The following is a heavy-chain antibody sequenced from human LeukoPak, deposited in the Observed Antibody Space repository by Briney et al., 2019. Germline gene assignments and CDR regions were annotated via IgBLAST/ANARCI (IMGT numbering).Heavy chain of an antibody. D-gene: IGHD1-26*01. CDR1: GYTFTGYY. J-gene: IGHJ4*02. CDR2: INPNSDGT. Sequence: ASVKVSCKASGYTFTGYYMHWVRQAPGQGLEWMGWINPNSDGTNYAQKFQGRVTMTRDTSISTAYMELSRLRSDDTAVYYCARDAGSYYEVFDYWGQGTLVTVSS. CDR3: ARDAGSYYEVFDY. V-gene: IGHV1-2*02.